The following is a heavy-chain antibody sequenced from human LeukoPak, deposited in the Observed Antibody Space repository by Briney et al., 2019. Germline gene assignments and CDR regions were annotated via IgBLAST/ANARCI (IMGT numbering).Heavy chain of an antibody. J-gene: IGHJ4*02. Sequence: PGGSLRLSCTASGFTFSSYAMSWVRQAPGKGLEWVSAISGSGGSTYYADSVKGRFTISRDNSKNTLYLQMNSLRAEDTAVYYCAKNVRRSTSCPEYWGQGTLVTVSS. V-gene: IGHV3-23*01. CDR1: GFTFSSYA. CDR3: AKNVRRSTSCPEY. CDR2: ISGSGGST. D-gene: IGHD2-2*01.